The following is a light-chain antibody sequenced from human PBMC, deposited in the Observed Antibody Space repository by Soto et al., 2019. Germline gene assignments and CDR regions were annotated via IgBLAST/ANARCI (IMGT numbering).Light chain of an antibody. CDR1: SSNIGSNT. Sequence: QSALTQPPSASGTPGQRVTISCAGSSSNIGSNTVNWYQQLPGTAPKLLIYSNNQRPSGVPDLFSGSKSGTSASLAISGLQSEDEADYYCAAWDDSLNGSYVFGTGTRSPS. CDR3: AAWDDSLNGSYV. CDR2: SNN. J-gene: IGLJ1*01. V-gene: IGLV1-44*01.